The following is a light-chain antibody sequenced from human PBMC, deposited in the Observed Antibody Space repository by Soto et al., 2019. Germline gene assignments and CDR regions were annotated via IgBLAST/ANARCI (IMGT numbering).Light chain of an antibody. Sequence: IQLTQSPSSLSTSVGDSVTITCRASQSISNFLNWYQHKPGKAPDLLIYAASTLFSGVPSRFRCSGSGTDFTLTITSLQPEDFATYYCQQSYRAPYTFGQGTKLEIK. J-gene: IGKJ2*01. CDR1: QSISNF. CDR2: AAS. V-gene: IGKV1-39*01. CDR3: QQSYRAPYT.